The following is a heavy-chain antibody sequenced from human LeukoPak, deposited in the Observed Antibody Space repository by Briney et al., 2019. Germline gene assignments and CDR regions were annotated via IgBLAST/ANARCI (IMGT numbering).Heavy chain of an antibody. Sequence: SETLSLTCTVSGGSISSSSYYWGWIRQPPGKGLEWIGSIYYSGSTYYNPSLKSRVTISVDTSKNQFSLKLSSVTAADTAVYYCARSSWDDYVWGSYRPSWFDPWGQGTLVTVSS. D-gene: IGHD3-16*02. V-gene: IGHV4-39*01. CDR3: ARSSWDDYVWGSYRPSWFDP. CDR2: IYYSGST. CDR1: GGSISSSSYY. J-gene: IGHJ5*02.